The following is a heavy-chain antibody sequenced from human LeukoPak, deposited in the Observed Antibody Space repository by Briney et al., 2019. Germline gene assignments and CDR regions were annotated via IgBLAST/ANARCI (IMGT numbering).Heavy chain of an antibody. J-gene: IGHJ6*03. V-gene: IGHV3-20*04. D-gene: IGHD4-11*01. CDR3: ARRRRTVTTKTYYYYYMDV. CDR1: GFTSDDYG. Sequence: GSLRLSCAASGFTSDDYGMSWGRQAPGKGLGWGSGINWNGGRTGYADSVKGRFTISRDNAKNSLYLQMNSLRAEDTALYYCARRRRTVTTKTYYYYYMDVWGKGTTVTVSS. CDR2: INWNGGRT.